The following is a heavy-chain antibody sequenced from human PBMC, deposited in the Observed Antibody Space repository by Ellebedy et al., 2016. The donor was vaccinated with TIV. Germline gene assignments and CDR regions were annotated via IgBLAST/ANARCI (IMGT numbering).Heavy chain of an antibody. CDR3: AKVETVIDAFDI. V-gene: IGHV3-9*01. CDR1: GFIFDDYA. Sequence: SLKISXAASGFIFDDYAMHWVRQVPGKGLEWVSSINWNSGVIGYADSVKGRFTISGDNAKNSLYLQMNSLRPEDTALYYCAKVETVIDAFDIWGLGTMVTVSS. D-gene: IGHD4-17*01. J-gene: IGHJ3*02. CDR2: INWNSGVI.